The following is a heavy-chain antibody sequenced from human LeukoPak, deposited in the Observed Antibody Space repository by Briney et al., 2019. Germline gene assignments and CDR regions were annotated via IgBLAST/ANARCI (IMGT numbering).Heavy chain of an antibody. Sequence: GGSLRLSCAASGFTFSSYWMSWVRQAPGKGLEWVANIKQDGSEKAYVDSVKGRFTISRDNAKNSLYLQLNSLRAEATAVYYCAREAYPPPGAYYYYGMDVWGQGTTVTVSS. J-gene: IGHJ6*02. CDR3: AREAYPPPGAYYYYGMDV. D-gene: IGHD2-2*01. CDR2: IKQDGSEK. CDR1: GFTFSSYW. V-gene: IGHV3-7*01.